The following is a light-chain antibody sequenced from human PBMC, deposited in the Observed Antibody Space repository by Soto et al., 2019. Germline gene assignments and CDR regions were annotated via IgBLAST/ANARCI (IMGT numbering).Light chain of an antibody. CDR2: GAS. CDR3: QQYGSSPTWT. CDR1: QSVSSSY. Sequence: EVVMTQSPATLSLSPGERATLSCRASQSVSSSYLAWYQQKPGQAPRLLIYGASSRATGIPDRFSGSGSETDFTLTISRLEPEDFAVYYCQQYGSSPTWTFGQGTKVEIK. V-gene: IGKV3-20*01. J-gene: IGKJ1*01.